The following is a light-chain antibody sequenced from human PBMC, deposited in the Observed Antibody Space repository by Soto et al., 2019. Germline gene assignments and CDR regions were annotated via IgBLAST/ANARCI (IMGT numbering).Light chain of an antibody. CDR1: QSVSSK. V-gene: IGKV3-15*01. CDR3: QQYHNWPPT. Sequence: EILMTQSPATLSVSPGERATLSCRASQSVSSKLAWYQQRPGQAPRLLIYGASTRATGFPARFGGSGSGTEFTLTFSSLQSEDFAVYYCQQYHNWPPTFGQGTKVDIK. J-gene: IGKJ1*01. CDR2: GAS.